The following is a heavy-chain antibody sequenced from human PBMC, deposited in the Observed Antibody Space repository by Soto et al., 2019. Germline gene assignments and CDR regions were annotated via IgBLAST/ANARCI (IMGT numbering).Heavy chain of an antibody. CDR3: ARARLWYLVTGVDY. V-gene: IGHV3-30-3*01. CDR2: TSYDGSNK. CDR1: GFTFSSYA. J-gene: IGHJ4*02. D-gene: IGHD2-21*02. Sequence: PGGSLRLSCAASGFTFSSYAIHWVRQAPGKGLEWVAVTSYDGSNKYYADSVRGRFTISRDNSNNTLYLQINSLRAADTAVYYCARARLWYLVTGVDYWGQGTLVTVSS.